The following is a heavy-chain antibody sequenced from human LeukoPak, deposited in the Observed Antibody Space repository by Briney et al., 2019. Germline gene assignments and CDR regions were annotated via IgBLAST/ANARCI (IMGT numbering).Heavy chain of an antibody. V-gene: IGHV4-39*07. CDR1: GGSISSSSYY. Sequence: SETLSLTCSVSGGSISSSSYYWGWIRQPPGKGLEWIGSIYYSGSTYYNPSLKSRVTISVDTSKNQFSLKLSSVTAADTAVYYCARDVYYDSSGYYYKRRFFDYWGQGTLVTVSS. J-gene: IGHJ4*02. CDR2: IYYSGST. CDR3: ARDVYYDSSGYYYKRRFFDY. D-gene: IGHD3-22*01.